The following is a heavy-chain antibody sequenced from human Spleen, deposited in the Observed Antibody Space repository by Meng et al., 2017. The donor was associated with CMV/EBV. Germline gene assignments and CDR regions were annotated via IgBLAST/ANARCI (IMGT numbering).Heavy chain of an antibody. CDR3: TRHEGIGY. J-gene: IGHJ4*02. D-gene: IGHD3-16*01. V-gene: IGHV3-73*01. CDR2: IRSKANSYAT. CDR1: GFTFSGSA. Sequence: NLSCAASGFTFSGSAMHWVRQASGKGLEWVGRIRSKANSYATAYAASVKGRFTISRDDSKNTAYLQMNSLKTEDTAVYYCTRHEGIGYWGQGTLVTVSS.